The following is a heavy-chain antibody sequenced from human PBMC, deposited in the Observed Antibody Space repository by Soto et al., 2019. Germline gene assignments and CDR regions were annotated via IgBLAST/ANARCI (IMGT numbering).Heavy chain of an antibody. D-gene: IGHD6-13*01. V-gene: IGHV3-21*01. J-gene: IGHJ3*02. CDR1: GFTFSSYS. CDR3: ASCGLLIAAASDAFDI. CDR2: ISSSSSYI. Sequence: GGSLRLSCAASGFTFSSYSMNWVRQAPGKGLEWVSSISSSSSYIYYADSVKGRFTISRDNAKNSLYLQMNSLRAEDTAVYYCASCGLLIAAASDAFDIWGQGTMVTVSS.